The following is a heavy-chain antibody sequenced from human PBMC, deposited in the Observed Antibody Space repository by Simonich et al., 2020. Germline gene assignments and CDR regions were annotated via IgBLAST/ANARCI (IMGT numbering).Heavy chain of an antibody. D-gene: IGHD1-1*01. V-gene: IGHV4-59*01. CDR1: GGSISSYY. J-gene: IGHJ4*02. CDR3: ARAFWVRTGYFDY. Sequence: QVQLQESGPGLVKPSETLSLTCTVSGGSISSYYWSWIRPPPGKGLEWIGYIYYSGSTNYNPSLKSRVTIAVDTSKNQFSLKLSSVTAADTAVYYCARAFWVRTGYFDYWGQGTLVTVSS. CDR2: IYYSGST.